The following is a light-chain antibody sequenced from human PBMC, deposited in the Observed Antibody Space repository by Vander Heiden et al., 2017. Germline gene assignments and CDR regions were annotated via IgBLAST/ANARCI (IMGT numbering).Light chain of an antibody. CDR1: SGHSNYA. J-gene: IGLJ2*01. V-gene: IGLV4-69*01. CDR2: VNSDGSH. Sequence: QLALTQSPSASASLGASVKITCTLSSGHSNYAIGWHQQQPEKGPRYLMKVNSDGSHDKGDGIPDRFSGSSSGAERYLTISSLQSEDEADYYCQTWGAGLVFGGGTKLTGL. CDR3: QTWGAGLV.